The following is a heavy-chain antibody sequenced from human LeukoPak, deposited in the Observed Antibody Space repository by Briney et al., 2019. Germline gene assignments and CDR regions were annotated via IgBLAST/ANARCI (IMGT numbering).Heavy chain of an antibody. CDR1: GGTFSSYA. D-gene: IGHD6-25*01. Sequence: SVKVSSKASGGTFSSYAISWVRQAPGQGLEWMGGIIPIFGTANYAQKFQGRVTITADKSTSTAYMELSSLRSEDTAVYYCARVPLSRLPRFDPWGQGTLVTVSS. CDR3: ARVPLSRLPRFDP. V-gene: IGHV1-69*06. J-gene: IGHJ5*02. CDR2: IIPIFGTA.